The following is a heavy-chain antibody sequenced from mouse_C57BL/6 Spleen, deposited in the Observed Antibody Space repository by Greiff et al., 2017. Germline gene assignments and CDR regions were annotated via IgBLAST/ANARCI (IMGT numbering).Heavy chain of an antibody. D-gene: IGHD2-4*01. J-gene: IGHJ2*01. CDR1: GYTFTSYG. CDR3: AQIYYEDYFDY. Sequence: VMLVESGAELARPGASVKLSCKASGYTFTSYGISWVKQRTGQGLEWIGEIYPRSGNTYYNEKFKGKATLTADKSSSTAYMELRSLTSEDSAVYFCAQIYYEDYFDYWGQGTTLTVSS. V-gene: IGHV1-81*01. CDR2: IYPRSGNT.